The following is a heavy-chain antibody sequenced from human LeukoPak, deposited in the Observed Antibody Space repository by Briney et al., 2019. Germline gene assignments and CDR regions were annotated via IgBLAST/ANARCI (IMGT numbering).Heavy chain of an antibody. D-gene: IGHD4-23*01. CDR1: GYSFTSYC. Sequence: GESLKISCKGSGYSFTSYCIGWLRQMPGKGLEWMGIIYPGDSDTRYSPSFQGQVTISADKSISTAYLQWSSLEASDTAMYYCARPTSVENYFDYWGQGTLVTVSS. CDR3: ARPTSVENYFDY. J-gene: IGHJ4*02. V-gene: IGHV5-51*01. CDR2: IYPGDSDT.